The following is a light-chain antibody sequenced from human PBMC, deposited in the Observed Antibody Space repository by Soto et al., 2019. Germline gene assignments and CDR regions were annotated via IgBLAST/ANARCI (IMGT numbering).Light chain of an antibody. J-gene: IGLJ1*01. V-gene: IGLV2-23*01. CDR2: EGS. CDR3: CSYAGSSTYV. Sequence: QSALTQPASVSGSPGQSITISCTGNSSDVGSYNVVSWYQQHPGKAPKLMIYEGSKRPSGVSNRFSGSKSGNTASLTISGLQAEDEADYYCCSYAGSSTYVFGTGTKVTVL. CDR1: SSDVGSYNV.